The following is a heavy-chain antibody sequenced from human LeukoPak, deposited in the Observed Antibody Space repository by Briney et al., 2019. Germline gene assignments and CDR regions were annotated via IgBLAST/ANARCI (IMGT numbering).Heavy chain of an antibody. CDR1: GYTFTDYY. CDR2: INPNNGGT. D-gene: IGHD1-1*01. V-gene: IGHV1-2*02. J-gene: IGHJ4*02. Sequence: ASVKVSCKASGYTFTDYYMHWVRQAPGQGLEWMGWINPNNGGTSYAQKFQGRVTMTRDTSITTSYMELPSLTSDDTAVYYCAREVQFWGQGTLVTVSS. CDR3: AREVQF.